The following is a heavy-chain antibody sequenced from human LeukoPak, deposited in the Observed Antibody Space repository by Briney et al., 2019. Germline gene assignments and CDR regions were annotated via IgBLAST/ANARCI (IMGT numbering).Heavy chain of an antibody. Sequence: PSETLSLTRTVSGGSISSGGYYWSWIRQHPGKGLEWIGHIYYSGSTYYNPSLKSRVTISVDTSKNQFSLKLSSVTAADTAVYYCARGSGSSGYYSGFFTFDYWGQGTLVTVSS. CDR2: IYYSGST. CDR1: GGSISSGGYY. D-gene: IGHD3-22*01. J-gene: IGHJ4*02. V-gene: IGHV4-31*03. CDR3: ARGSGSSGYYSGFFTFDY.